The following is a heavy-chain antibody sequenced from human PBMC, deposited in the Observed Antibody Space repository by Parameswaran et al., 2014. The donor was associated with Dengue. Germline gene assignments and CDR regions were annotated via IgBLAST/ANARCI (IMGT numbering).Heavy chain of an antibody. CDR2: MNPNSGNT. J-gene: IGHJ6*02. Sequence: WVRQAPGQGLEWMGWMNPNSGNTGYAQKFQGRVTMTRNTSISTAYMELSSLRSEDTAVYYCICTPFLPLGYCSSTSCYRVSYYYYGMDVWGQGTTVTVSS. D-gene: IGHD2-2*02. V-gene: IGHV1-8*01. CDR3: ICTPFLPLGYCSSTSCYRVSYYYYGMDV.